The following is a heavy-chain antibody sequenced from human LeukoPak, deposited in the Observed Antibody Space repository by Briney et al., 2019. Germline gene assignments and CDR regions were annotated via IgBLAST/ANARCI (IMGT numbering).Heavy chain of an antibody. J-gene: IGHJ3*01. CDR1: GFTFSSYA. CDR3: AKRPRDSSGYYLGAFDG. Sequence: PGGSLRLSCAASGFTFSSYAMTWVRQAPGKGLEWVSAISASGVDTYYPDSVKGRFTISRDNSKNTLYLHMSGLRAEDTAVYFCAKRPRDSSGYYLGAFDGWGQGTTVTVSS. D-gene: IGHD3-22*01. CDR2: ISASGVDT. V-gene: IGHV3-23*01.